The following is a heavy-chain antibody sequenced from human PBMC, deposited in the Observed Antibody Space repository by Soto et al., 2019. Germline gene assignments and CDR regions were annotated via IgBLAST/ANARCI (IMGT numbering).Heavy chain of an antibody. CDR2: TNSGGST. J-gene: IGHJ3*02. D-gene: IGHD3-9*01. CDR3: AGSHDILTGYDDAFDI. V-gene: IGHV3-53*04. Sequence: PGGSLRLSCAASGFTVCSNYMGGVRQAPGKGLEWVSVTNSGGSTYYADSVKGRFTISRHNSKNTLYLQMNSLRAEDTAVYYCAGSHDILTGYDDAFDIWGHGTMVTVSS. CDR1: GFTVCSNY.